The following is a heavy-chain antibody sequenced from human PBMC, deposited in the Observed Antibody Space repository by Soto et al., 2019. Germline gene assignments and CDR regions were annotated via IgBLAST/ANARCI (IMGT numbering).Heavy chain of an antibody. CDR2: ISAYNGNT. CDR3: AREVYGDYFLDY. V-gene: IGHV1-18*01. CDR1: GYTFTSYG. Sequence: QVQLVQSGAEVKKPGASVKVSCKASGYTFTSYGISWVRQAPGQGLEWMGWISAYNGNTNYAQKLQRRVTMTTDTSTSTAYIELRSLRSDDTAVYCCAREVYGDYFLDYWGQGTLVTVSS. D-gene: IGHD4-17*01. J-gene: IGHJ4*02.